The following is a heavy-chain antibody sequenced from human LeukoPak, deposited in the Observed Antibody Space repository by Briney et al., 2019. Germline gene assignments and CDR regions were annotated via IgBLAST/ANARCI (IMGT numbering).Heavy chain of an antibody. CDR3: ARDLRIVGATLDY. CDR2: IKQDGSEK. D-gene: IGHD1-26*01. CDR1: GFTFSSYW. J-gene: IGHJ4*02. Sequence: GESVRLSCAASGFTFSSYWMSWVRQAPGKGLEWVANIKQDGSEKYYVDSVRGRFTISRDNAKNSLYLQMNSLRAEDTAVYYCARDLRIVGATLDYWGQGTLVTVSS. V-gene: IGHV3-7*01.